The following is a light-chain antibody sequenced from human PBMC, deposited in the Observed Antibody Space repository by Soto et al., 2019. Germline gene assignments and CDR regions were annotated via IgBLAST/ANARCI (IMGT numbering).Light chain of an antibody. V-gene: IGLV2-14*03. CDR3: SSYTSSSTRRL. CDR1: SSDVGGYNY. J-gene: IGLJ1*01. CDR2: DVS. Sequence: QSVLTQPASVSGSPGQSITIFCTGTSSDVGGYNYVSWYQHHPGKAPKLMIYDVSDRPSGVSNRFSGSKSGNTASLTISGLQAEDEADYYCSSYTSSSTRRLFGTGTKVTVL.